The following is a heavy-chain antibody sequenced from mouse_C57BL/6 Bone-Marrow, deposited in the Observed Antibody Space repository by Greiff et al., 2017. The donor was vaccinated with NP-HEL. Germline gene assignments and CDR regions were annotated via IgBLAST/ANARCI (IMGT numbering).Heavy chain of an antibody. J-gene: IGHJ2*01. Sequence: DVQLVESGGGLVKPGGSLKLSCAASGFTFSSYAMSWVRQTPEKRLEWVATISDGGSYTYYPDNVKGRFTISRDNAKNNLYLQMSHLKSEDTAMYYCAREGTVRGYYFDYWGQGTTLTVSS. V-gene: IGHV5-4*01. D-gene: IGHD4-1*01. CDR3: AREGTVRGYYFDY. CDR1: GFTFSSYA. CDR2: ISDGGSYT.